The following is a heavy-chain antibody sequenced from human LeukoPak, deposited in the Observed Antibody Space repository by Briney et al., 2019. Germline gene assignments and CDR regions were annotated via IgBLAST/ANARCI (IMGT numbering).Heavy chain of an antibody. V-gene: IGHV3-23*01. CDR2: ISGSGGST. J-gene: IGHJ4*02. CDR3: AKDLGYCSSFSCPFDY. D-gene: IGHD2-2*01. CDR1: GFTFSNYA. Sequence: GGSLRLSCAASGFTFSNYAMTWVRQAPGKGLEWVSAISGSGGSTYYADSVKGRFTISRDNSKNTLFLQMNSLRAEDTAVYYCAKDLGYCSSFSCPFDYWGQGTLVTVSS.